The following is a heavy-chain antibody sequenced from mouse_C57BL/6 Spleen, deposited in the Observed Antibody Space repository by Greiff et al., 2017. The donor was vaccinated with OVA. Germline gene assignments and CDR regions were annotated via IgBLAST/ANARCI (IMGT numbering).Heavy chain of an antibody. J-gene: IGHJ3*01. CDR2: IHPNSGST. CDR3: ARDGSSPWFAY. CDR1: GYTFTSYW. Sequence: QVQLQQPGAELVKPGASVKLSCKASGYTFTSYWMHWVKLRPGQGLEWIGMIHPNSGSTNYNEKFKSKATLTVDKSSSTAYMQLSSLTSEDSAVYYCARDGSSPWFAYWGQGTLVTVSA. D-gene: IGHD1-1*01. V-gene: IGHV1-64*01.